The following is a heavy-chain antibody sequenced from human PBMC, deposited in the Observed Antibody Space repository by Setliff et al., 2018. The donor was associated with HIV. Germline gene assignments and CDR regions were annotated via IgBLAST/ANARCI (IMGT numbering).Heavy chain of an antibody. Sequence: GASVKVSCKTSGYMFIAYGMSWVRRAPGQGLEWMGWIGPYNDRTEYSQKFQGRVTITRDASASTAYMELSSLRSEDTAVYYCARSPGDYLFDYWGQGTLVTVSS. CDR2: IGPYNDRT. CDR1: GYMFIAYG. V-gene: IGHV1-18*01. J-gene: IGHJ4*02. D-gene: IGHD4-17*01. CDR3: ARSPGDYLFDY.